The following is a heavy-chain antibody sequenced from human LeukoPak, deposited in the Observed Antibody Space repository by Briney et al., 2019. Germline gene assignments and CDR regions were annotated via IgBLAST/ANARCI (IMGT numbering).Heavy chain of an antibody. Sequence: PSETLSLTCAVYGGSFSGYYWSWIRQPPGKGLEWIGEINHSGSTYYNPSLKSRVTISEDTSKNQFSLKLSSVTAADAAVYYCASGGYSYYFDYWGQGALVTVSS. CDR1: GGSFSGYY. J-gene: IGHJ4*02. CDR2: INHSGST. D-gene: IGHD2-15*01. V-gene: IGHV4-34*01. CDR3: ASGGYSYYFDY.